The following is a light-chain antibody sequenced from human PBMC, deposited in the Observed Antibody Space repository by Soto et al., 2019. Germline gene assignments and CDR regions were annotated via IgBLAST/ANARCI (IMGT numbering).Light chain of an antibody. CDR2: EVN. CDR3: SLYISGSTYV. CDR1: SSDVGSYNR. Sequence: QSALTQPPSVSCSPGQSVTISCTGTSSDVGSYNRLSWYQQPPGTAPKLIMYEVNTRPSGVPDRFSGSKSGSTASLTISGLQAEDEADYYCSLYISGSTYVFGTGTKVTVL. J-gene: IGLJ1*01. V-gene: IGLV2-18*01.